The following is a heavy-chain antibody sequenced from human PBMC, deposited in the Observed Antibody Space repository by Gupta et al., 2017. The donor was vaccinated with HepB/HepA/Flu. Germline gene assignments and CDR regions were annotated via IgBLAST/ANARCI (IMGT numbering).Heavy chain of an antibody. CDR1: GGSISSSSYY. CDR2: IYYSGST. D-gene: IGHD1-26*01. CDR3: ARLGPSYSGSYYNIRFDP. Sequence: QLQLQESGPGLVKPSETLSLTCTVSGGSISSSSYYWGWIRQPPGKGLEWIGSIYYSGSTYYNPSLKSRVTISVDTSKNQFSLKLSSVTAADTAVYYCARLGPSYSGSYYNIRFDPWGQGTLVTVSS. V-gene: IGHV4-39*01. J-gene: IGHJ5*02.